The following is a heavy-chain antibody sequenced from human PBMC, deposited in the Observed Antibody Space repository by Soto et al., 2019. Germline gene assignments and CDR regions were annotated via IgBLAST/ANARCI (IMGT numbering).Heavy chain of an antibody. CDR1: GFTFSSYG. V-gene: IGHV3-30*18. CDR2: ISYDGSNK. Sequence: ASGFTFSSYGMHWVRQAPGKGLEWVAVISYDGSNKYYADSVKGRFTISRDNSKNTLYLQMNSLRAEDTAVYYCAKGGGVYCSGGSCYRRYYYYGMDVWGQGTTVTVSS. J-gene: IGHJ6*02. D-gene: IGHD2-15*01. CDR3: AKGGGVYCSGGSCYRRYYYYGMDV.